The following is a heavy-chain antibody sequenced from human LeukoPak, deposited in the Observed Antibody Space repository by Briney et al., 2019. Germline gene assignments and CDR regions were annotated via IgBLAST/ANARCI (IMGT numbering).Heavy chain of an antibody. Sequence: GASVKVSCKVSGYTLTELSMHWVRQAPGKGLEWMGGFDPEDGETIYAQKFQGRVTMTRDKSISTAYMELSTLRSDDTAVYYCARDAGYFSGYLYFQNWGQGTLVTVSS. CDR1: GYTLTELS. CDR2: FDPEDGET. J-gene: IGHJ1*01. D-gene: IGHD5-12*01. V-gene: IGHV1-24*01. CDR3: ARDAGYFSGYLYFQN.